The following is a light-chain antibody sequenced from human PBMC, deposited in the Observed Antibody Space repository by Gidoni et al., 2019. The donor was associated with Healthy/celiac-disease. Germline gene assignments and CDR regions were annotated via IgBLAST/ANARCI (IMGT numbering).Light chain of an antibody. J-gene: IGKJ4*01. CDR1: QRVSSN. Sequence: EIVMTQSPATLSVSPGERATLSCRASQRVSSNLAWYQQKPGQAPRLLIYGASTRATVIPARFSGSGSGTEFTLTISSLQSEDFAVDYCHQYNNWPPLTFGGGTKVEIK. CDR2: GAS. CDR3: HQYNNWPPLT. V-gene: IGKV3-15*01.